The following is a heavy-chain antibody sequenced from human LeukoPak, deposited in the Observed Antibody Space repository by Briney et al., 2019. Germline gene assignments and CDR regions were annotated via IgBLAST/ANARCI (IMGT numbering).Heavy chain of an antibody. CDR1: GGSISSYY. D-gene: IGHD3-10*01. CDR2: IYYSGST. J-gene: IGHJ5*02. CDR3: ARAAHFYGSGSYYGGNFDP. V-gene: IGHV4-59*12. Sequence: KTSETLSLTCTVSGGSISSYYWSWIRQHPGKGLEWIGYIYYSGSTNYNPSLKSRVTISVDTSKNQFSLKLSSVTAADTAAYYCARAAHFYGSGSYYGGNFDPWGQGTLATVSS.